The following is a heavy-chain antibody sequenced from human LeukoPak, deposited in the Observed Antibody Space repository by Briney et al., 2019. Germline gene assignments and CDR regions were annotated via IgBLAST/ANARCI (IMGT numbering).Heavy chain of an antibody. J-gene: IGHJ4*02. D-gene: IGHD2-15*01. CDR1: GGSISSHY. CDR2: IHTSGST. V-gene: IGHV4-4*07. Sequence: SETLSLTCTVSGGSISSHYWNWLRQPAGKGLERIGRIHTSGSTNYNPSLKSRVTMSVDTSKNKFSLKLSSVTAADTAVYYCARVICSGGSCRFDYWGQGTLVTVSS. CDR3: ARVICSGGSCRFDY.